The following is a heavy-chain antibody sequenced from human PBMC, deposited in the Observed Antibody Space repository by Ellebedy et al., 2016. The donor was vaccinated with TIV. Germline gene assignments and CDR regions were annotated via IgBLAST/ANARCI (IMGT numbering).Heavy chain of an antibody. V-gene: IGHV3-7*01. CDR1: GFTFSNYW. J-gene: IGHJ4*02. CDR3: ARDQWLGRAYYFDY. D-gene: IGHD6-19*01. Sequence: GGSLRLSCEASGFTFSNYWMTWVRQAPGKGLEWVANIKQDESGKYYVDSVKGRFSISRDNAKNSLYLQMNSLRPEDTAVYYCARDQWLGRAYYFDYWGQGTLLTVSS. CDR2: IKQDESGK.